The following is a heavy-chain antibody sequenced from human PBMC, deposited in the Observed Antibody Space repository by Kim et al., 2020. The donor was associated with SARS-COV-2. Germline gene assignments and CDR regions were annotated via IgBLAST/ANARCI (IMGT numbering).Heavy chain of an antibody. D-gene: IGHD1-1*01. CDR1: GGTFSSYA. Sequence: SVKVSCKASGGTFSSYAISWVRQAPGQGLEWMGGIIPIFGTANYAQKFQGRVTITADESTSTAYMELSSLRSEDTAVYYCARDPPNWNDMDPSFDYWGQGTLVTVSS. J-gene: IGHJ4*02. CDR3: ARDPPNWNDMDPSFDY. V-gene: IGHV1-69*13. CDR2: IIPIFGTA.